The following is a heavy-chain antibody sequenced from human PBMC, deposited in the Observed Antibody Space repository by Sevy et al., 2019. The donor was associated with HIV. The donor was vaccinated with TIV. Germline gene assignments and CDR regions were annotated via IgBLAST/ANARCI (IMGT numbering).Heavy chain of an antibody. CDR1: GFTFSTW. Sequence: GGCLRLSCAASGFTFSTWLNWVRQAPGKGLEWVGRIKSKTDGGTTDYAAPVKDRFTISRADRTNSLYLHMNSLKTEDTAVYYCTADRASSWHLYYGMDVWGQGTTVTVSS. D-gene: IGHD6-13*01. V-gene: IGHV3-15*07. CDR2: IKSKTDGGTT. J-gene: IGHJ6*02. CDR3: TADRASSWHLYYGMDV.